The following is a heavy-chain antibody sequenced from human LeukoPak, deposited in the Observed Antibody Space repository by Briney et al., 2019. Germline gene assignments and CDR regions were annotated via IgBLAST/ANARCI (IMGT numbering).Heavy chain of an antibody. CDR2: ISSSGSTT. Sequence: GGSLRLSCAASGFTFSSYEMNWVRQAPGKGLEWVSYISSSGSTTYYADSVKGRFTISRDNSKNTLYLQMNSLRAEDTAVYYCARVLRGPWGQGTLVTVSS. V-gene: IGHV3-48*03. CDR1: GFTFSSYE. J-gene: IGHJ4*02. CDR3: ARVLRGP. D-gene: IGHD3-10*01.